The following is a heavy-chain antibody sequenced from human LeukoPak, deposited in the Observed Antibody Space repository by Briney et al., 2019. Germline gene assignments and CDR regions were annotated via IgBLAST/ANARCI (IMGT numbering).Heavy chain of an antibody. Sequence: SETLSLTCTVSGGSISSHYWSWIRQPPGKGLEWIGYIYYSGSTNYNPSLKSRVTISVDTSKNQFSLKLSSVTAADTAVYYCARSKRQNYYYYYMDVWGKGTTVTVSS. CDR3: ARSKRQNYYYYYMDV. J-gene: IGHJ6*03. CDR2: IYYSGST. CDR1: GGSISSHY. V-gene: IGHV4-59*11.